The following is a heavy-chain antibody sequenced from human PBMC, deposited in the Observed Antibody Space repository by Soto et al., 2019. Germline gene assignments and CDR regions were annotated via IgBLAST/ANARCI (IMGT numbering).Heavy chain of an antibody. CDR2: IYYSGST. D-gene: IGHD1-1*01. CDR3: ARERQNWNDSYNWFDP. CDR1: GGSISSYY. Sequence: SETLSLTCTVSGGSISSYYWGWIRQPPGKGLEWIGSIYYSGSTYYNPSLKSRVTISVDTSKNQFSLKLSSVTAADTAVYYCARERQNWNDSYNWFDPWGQGTLVTVSS. J-gene: IGHJ5*02. V-gene: IGHV4-39*07.